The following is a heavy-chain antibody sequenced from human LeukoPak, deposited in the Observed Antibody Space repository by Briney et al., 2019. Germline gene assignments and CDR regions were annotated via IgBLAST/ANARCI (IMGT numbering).Heavy chain of an antibody. CDR2: ISSSGSGSII. J-gene: IGHJ4*02. D-gene: IGHD2-21*02. CDR3: AREASCGGDCYYDY. V-gene: IGHV3-11*01. CDR1: GFSFSDYF. Sequence: GGSLRLSCAASGFSFSDYFMTWIRQAPGKGLEWISYISSSGSGSIIYHADSVKGRFTVSRDNAKNSLYLQMNSLRADDTAVYYCAREASCGGDCYYDYWGQGTLVTVSS.